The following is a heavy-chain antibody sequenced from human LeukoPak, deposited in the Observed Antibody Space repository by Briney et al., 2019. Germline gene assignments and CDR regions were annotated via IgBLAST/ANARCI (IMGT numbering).Heavy chain of an antibody. CDR1: GYTFTSYD. CDR3: ARAYYDFWSGYYTWGGYYYYGVDV. J-gene: IGHJ6*02. Sequence: GASVKVSCKASGYTFTSYDINWVRQATGQGLEWMGWMNPNSGNTGYAQKFQGRVTMTRNTSISTAYMELSSLRSEDTAVYYCARAYYDFWSGYYTWGGYYYYGVDVWGQGTTVTVSS. D-gene: IGHD3-3*01. CDR2: MNPNSGNT. V-gene: IGHV1-8*01.